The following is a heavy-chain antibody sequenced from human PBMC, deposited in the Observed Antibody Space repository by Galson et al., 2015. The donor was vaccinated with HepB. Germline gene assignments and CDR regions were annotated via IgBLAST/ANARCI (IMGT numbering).Heavy chain of an antibody. J-gene: IGHJ4*02. V-gene: IGHV1-24*01. D-gene: IGHD6-19*01. CDR3: ATLGYSPGWFPQ. CDR2: FDHEDGET. CDR1: GSTVKDLS. Sequence: SVKVSCKVLGSTVKDLSMHWVRQAPGKGLEWMAGFDHEDGETIFAQSLHGRITLTEDKSTDTAYMQLSGLTSHDTAVYFCATLGYSPGWFPQWGQGTPVIVST.